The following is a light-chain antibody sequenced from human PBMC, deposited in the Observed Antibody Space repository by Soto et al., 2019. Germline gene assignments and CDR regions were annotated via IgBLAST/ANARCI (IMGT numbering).Light chain of an antibody. Sequence: DIQMTQSPSTLSASVGDRVTITCRASQSISGXXXWYXQKPGKAPQLLIYDASNLEXGXXXXXXXXXXXXXXXXTISSLQPDDSATYYCQQYSNYPYTFGQGTKLEIK. CDR2: DAS. J-gene: IGKJ2*01. V-gene: IGKV1-5*01. CDR1: QSISGX. CDR3: QQYSNYPYT.